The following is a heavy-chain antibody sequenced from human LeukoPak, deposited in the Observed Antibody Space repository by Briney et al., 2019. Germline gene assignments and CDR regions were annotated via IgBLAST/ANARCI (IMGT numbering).Heavy chain of an antibody. V-gene: IGHV3-21*01. CDR1: GFTFSSYA. J-gene: IGHJ3*02. CDR3: ASGSGYDSGAFDI. CDR2: ISSSSTYI. D-gene: IGHD3-22*01. Sequence: PGGSLRLSCAASGFTFSSYAMSWVRQAPGKGLEWVSSISSSSTYIFYADSVKGRFTISRDNAKNSLFLQMNSLRAEDTAVYYCASGSGYDSGAFDIWGQGTMVAVSS.